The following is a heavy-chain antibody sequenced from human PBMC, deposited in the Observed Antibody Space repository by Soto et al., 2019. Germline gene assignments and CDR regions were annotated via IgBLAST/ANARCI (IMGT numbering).Heavy chain of an antibody. J-gene: IGHJ6*02. D-gene: IGHD2-15*01. V-gene: IGHV3-30-3*01. CDR2: ISYDGNNK. CDR3: ARAGCDGGSCYTLVGLRYGMDV. Sequence: QVQLVESGGGVVQPGRSLRLSCAASGFIFSSYAMYWVRQAPGKGLEWVAVISYDGNNKYYADSVKGRFTISRDNSRNPLYLQMNSLRGEDSAVYYCARAGCDGGSCYTLVGLRYGMDVWGQGTTVTVSS. CDR1: GFIFSSYA.